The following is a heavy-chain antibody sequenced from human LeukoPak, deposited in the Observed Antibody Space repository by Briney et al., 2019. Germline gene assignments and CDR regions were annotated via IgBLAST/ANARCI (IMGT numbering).Heavy chain of an antibody. V-gene: IGHV3-9*03. D-gene: IGHD5-18*01. CDR3: AKDAGGYSFYFDY. J-gene: IGHJ4*02. CDR2: ISWNSGSI. CDR1: GFTFDDYA. Sequence: GGSLRLSCAASGFTFDDYAMHWVRQAHGKGLEWVSGISWNSGSIGYADSVKGRFTISRDNAKNSLYLQMNSLRAEDMALYYCAKDAGGYSFYFDYWGQGTLVTVSS.